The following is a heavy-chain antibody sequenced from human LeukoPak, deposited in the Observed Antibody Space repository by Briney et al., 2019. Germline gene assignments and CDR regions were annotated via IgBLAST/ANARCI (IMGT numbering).Heavy chain of an antibody. CDR2: IYHSGST. D-gene: IGHD2-15*01. CDR3: ARVFCSGGSCYDQGIYYYYMDV. V-gene: IGHV4-38-2*01. Sequence: SETLSLTCAVSGYSISSGYYWGWIRQPPGKGLEWIGSIYHSGSTFYNPSLKSRVTISVDTSKNQFSLKLSSVTAADTAVYYCARVFCSGGSCYDQGIYYYYMDVWGKGTTVTVSS. J-gene: IGHJ6*03. CDR1: GYSISSGYY.